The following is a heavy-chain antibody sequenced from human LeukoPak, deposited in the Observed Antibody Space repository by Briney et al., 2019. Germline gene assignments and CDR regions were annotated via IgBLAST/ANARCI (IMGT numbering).Heavy chain of an antibody. CDR2: ISASGGST. CDR1: GGSISSYY. D-gene: IGHD5-24*01. J-gene: IGHJ4*02. CDR3: ARMATILDY. V-gene: IGHV3-23*01. Sequence: PSETLSLTCTVSGGSISSYYWSWVRQAPGKGLEWVSTISASGGSTYYADSVRGRFTISRDNSKNTLYLQMNSLRAEDTAVYYCARMATILDYWGQGTLVTVSS.